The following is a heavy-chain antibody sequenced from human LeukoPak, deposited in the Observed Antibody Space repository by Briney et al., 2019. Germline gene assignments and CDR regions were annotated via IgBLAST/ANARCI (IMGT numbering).Heavy chain of an antibody. CDR3: ARRDYDILTGTRYFDY. CDR2: IYYSGST. CDR1: GGSISNYY. Sequence: SETLSLTCTVSGGSISNYYWSWIRQPPGKELEWIGYIYYSGSTNYNPSLKSRVTISIDTSENQFSLKLSSVTAADTAVYYCARRDYDILTGTRYFDYWGQGTLVTVSS. V-gene: IGHV4-59*08. J-gene: IGHJ4*02. D-gene: IGHD3-9*01.